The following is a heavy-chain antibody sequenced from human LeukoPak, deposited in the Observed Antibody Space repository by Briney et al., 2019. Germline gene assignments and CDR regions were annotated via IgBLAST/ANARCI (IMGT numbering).Heavy chain of an antibody. V-gene: IGHV3-48*04. J-gene: IGHJ4*02. CDR3: ASKGGYDHH. CDR2: ISSSSSTI. CDR1: GFTFSSYS. D-gene: IGHD5-12*01. Sequence: GGSLRLSCAASGFTFSSYSMNWVRQAPGKGLEWVSYISSSSSTIYYADSVKGRFTISRDNAKNSLYLQMTSLRVEDTAVYFCASKGGYDHHWGQGTLVTVSS.